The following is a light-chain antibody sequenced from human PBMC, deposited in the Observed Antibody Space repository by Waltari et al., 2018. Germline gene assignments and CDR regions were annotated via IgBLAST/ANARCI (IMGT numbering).Light chain of an antibody. Sequence: QSALTQPASVSGSPGQSITISCTGTSSDVGSYNLVSWYQQHPGKAPKLMIYEVSKRPSGVCNRFCGSKSGNTASLTISGRQAEDEADYYCCSYAGSSTFLYVFGTGTKVTVL. CDR1: SSDVGSYNL. CDR3: CSYAGSSTFLYV. V-gene: IGLV2-23*02. CDR2: EVS. J-gene: IGLJ1*01.